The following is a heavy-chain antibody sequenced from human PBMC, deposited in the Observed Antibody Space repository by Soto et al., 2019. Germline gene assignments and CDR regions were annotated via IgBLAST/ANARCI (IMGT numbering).Heavy chain of an antibody. CDR3: ARIRYRSGGIGV. D-gene: IGHD2-15*01. J-gene: IGHJ6*03. Sequence: TSETLSLTCAVYGGSFSGYYWSWIRQPPGKGLEWIGEINHSGSTNYNPSLKSRVTISVDTSKNQFSLKLSSVTAADTAVYYCARIRYRSGGIGVWGKGTTVT. CDR2: INHSGST. V-gene: IGHV4-34*01. CDR1: GGSFSGYY.